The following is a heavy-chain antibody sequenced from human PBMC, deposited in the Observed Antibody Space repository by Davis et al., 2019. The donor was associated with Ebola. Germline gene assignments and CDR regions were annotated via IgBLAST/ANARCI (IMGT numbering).Heavy chain of an antibody. V-gene: IGHV3-49*03. CDR2: IRSKAYGGTT. D-gene: IGHD3-3*01. CDR3: TRPLTIFGVAARAFDI. J-gene: IGHJ3*02. Sequence: GESLKISCTASGFTFGDYAMSWFRQAPGKGLEWVGFIRSKAYGGTTEYAASVKGRFTISRDDSKSIAYLQMNSLKTEDTAVYYCTRPLTIFGVAARAFDIWGQGTMVTVSS. CDR1: GFTFGDYA.